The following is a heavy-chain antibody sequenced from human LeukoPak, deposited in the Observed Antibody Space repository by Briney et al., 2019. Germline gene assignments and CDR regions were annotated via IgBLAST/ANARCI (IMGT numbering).Heavy chain of an antibody. CDR1: GFTFSSYS. V-gene: IGHV3-48*01. D-gene: IGHD3-3*01. J-gene: IGHJ5*02. CDR2: ISSSSSTI. Sequence: PGGSLRLSCAASGFTFSSYSMDWVRQAPGKGLEWVSYISSSSSTIYYADSVKGRFTISRDNAKNSLYLQMNSLRAEDTAVYYCARDRILELSNWFDPGGQGTLVTVSS. CDR3: ARDRILELSNWFDP.